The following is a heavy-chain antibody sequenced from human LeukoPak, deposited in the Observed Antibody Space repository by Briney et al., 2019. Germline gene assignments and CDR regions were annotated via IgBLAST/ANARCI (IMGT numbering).Heavy chain of an antibody. V-gene: IGHV3-23*01. CDR3: AKSRTDY. CDR2: SIGSGGST. Sequence: GGSLRLSCVASGFTFSIYTMNWVRQAPGKGLEWVSASIGSGGSTYYADSVKGRFIISRDNSKNTLYLQMNSLRAEDTAVYYCAKSRTDYWGQETLVTVSS. D-gene: IGHD6-13*01. CDR1: GFTFSIYT. J-gene: IGHJ4*02.